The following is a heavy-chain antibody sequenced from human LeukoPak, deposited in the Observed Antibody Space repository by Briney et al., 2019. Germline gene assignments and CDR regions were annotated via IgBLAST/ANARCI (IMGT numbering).Heavy chain of an antibody. CDR2: ISSSSSYI. CDR3: ARRSGSYGDFDY. D-gene: IGHD1-26*01. J-gene: IGHJ4*02. Sequence: ETGGSLRLSCAASGFTFSSYSMNWVRQAPGKGLEWVSSISSSSSYIYYADSVKGRFTISRDNAKNSLYLQMNSLRAEDTAVYYCARRSGSYGDFDYWGQGTLVTVSS. V-gene: IGHV3-21*01. CDR1: GFTFSSYS.